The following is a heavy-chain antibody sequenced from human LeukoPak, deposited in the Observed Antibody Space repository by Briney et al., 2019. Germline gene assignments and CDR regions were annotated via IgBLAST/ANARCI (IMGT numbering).Heavy chain of an antibody. CDR3: AKDNYDILTGWNYYYMDV. V-gene: IGHV3-23*01. CDR2: ISGSGGST. Sequence: GGSLRLSCAASGFTFSSYAMSWVRQAPGKGLEWVSAISGSGGSTYHADSVKGRFTISRDNSKNTLYLQMNSLRAEDTAVYYCAKDNYDILTGWNYYYMDVWGKGTTVTVSS. D-gene: IGHD3-9*01. CDR1: GFTFSSYA. J-gene: IGHJ6*03.